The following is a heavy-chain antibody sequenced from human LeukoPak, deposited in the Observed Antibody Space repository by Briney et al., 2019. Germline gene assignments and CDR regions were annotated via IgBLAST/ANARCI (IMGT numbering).Heavy chain of an antibody. V-gene: IGHV3-49*04. CDR2: IRSQAYGGTT. CDR1: GFSLGDYA. J-gene: IGHJ4*02. CDR3: TREAATGYYYGSGDFDY. D-gene: IGHD3-10*01. Sequence: GGSLRLSCTASGFSLGDYAMSRVRQAPGKGLVWVGFIRSQAYGGTTEYAASVKGRFTISRDDSKSIAYLQMNSLKTEDTAVYYCTREAATGYYYGSGDFDYWGQGTLVTVSS.